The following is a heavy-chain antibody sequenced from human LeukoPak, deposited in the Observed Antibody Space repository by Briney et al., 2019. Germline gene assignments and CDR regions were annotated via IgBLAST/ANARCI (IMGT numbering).Heavy chain of an antibody. Sequence: SETLSLTCTVSGGSISSYYWSWIRQPPGKGLEWIGYIYYSGSTNYNPSLKSRVTISVDTSKNQFSLKLRSVTAADTAMYYCARDRVIAAAGHDAFDIWGQGTMVTVSS. CDR3: ARDRVIAAAGHDAFDI. CDR2: IYYSGST. V-gene: IGHV4-59*01. J-gene: IGHJ3*02. D-gene: IGHD6-13*01. CDR1: GGSISSYY.